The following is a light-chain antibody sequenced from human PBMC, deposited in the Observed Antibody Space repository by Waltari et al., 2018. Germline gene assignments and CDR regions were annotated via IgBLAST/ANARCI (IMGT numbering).Light chain of an antibody. CDR2: DVS. V-gene: IGLV2-14*03. CDR3: SSYTSSSTSHVV. CDR1: SSDVGGYNY. Sequence: QSALTQPASVSGSPGQSITISCTGTSSDVGGYNYVSWYQQHPGKAPKLMIYDVSNRPSGVSNRFSGSKSGNTASLTISVLQAEDEADYYCSSYTSSSTSHVVFGGGTKLTVL. J-gene: IGLJ2*01.